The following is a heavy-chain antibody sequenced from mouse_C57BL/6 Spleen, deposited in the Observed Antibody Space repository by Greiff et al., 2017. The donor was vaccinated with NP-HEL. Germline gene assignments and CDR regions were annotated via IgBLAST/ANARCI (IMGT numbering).Heavy chain of an antibody. D-gene: IGHD2-1*01. CDR3: ARSYGNYAYFDY. Sequence: EVQGVESGGGLVQPGGSLSLSCAASGFTFTDYYMSWVRQPPGKALEWLGFIRNKANGYTTEYSASVKGRFTISRDNSQSILYLQMNALRAEDSATYYCARSYGNYAYFDYWGQGTTLTVSS. V-gene: IGHV7-3*01. J-gene: IGHJ2*01. CDR1: GFTFTDYY. CDR2: IRNKANGYTT.